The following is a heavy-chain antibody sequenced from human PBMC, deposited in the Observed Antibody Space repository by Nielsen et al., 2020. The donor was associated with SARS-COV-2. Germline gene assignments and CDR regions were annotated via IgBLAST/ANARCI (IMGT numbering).Heavy chain of an antibody. J-gene: IGHJ4*02. Sequence: SETLSLTCTVSGGSISSGGYYWSWIRQHPGKGLEWIGYIYYSGSTYYNPSLKSRVTISVDTSKNQFSLKLSSVTAADTAVYYCARDRGGTGTFYYWGQGTLVTVSS. CDR1: GGSISSGGYY. CDR3: ARDRGGTGTFYY. V-gene: IGHV4-31*03. CDR2: IYYSGST. D-gene: IGHD1-14*01.